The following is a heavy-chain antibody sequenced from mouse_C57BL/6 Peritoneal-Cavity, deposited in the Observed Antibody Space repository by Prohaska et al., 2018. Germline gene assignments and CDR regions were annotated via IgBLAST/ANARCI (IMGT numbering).Heavy chain of an antibody. CDR2: ISYDGST. CDR1: GYSITSGYY. V-gene: IGHV3-6*01. Sequence: TLSFTGYSITSGYYWNWIRQFPGNKLEWMGYISYDGSTNYNPSLKNRISITRDTSKNQFFLKLNSVTTEDTATYYCASSNYAWFAYWGQGTLVTVSA. D-gene: IGHD2-5*01. J-gene: IGHJ3*01. CDR3: ASSNYAWFAY.